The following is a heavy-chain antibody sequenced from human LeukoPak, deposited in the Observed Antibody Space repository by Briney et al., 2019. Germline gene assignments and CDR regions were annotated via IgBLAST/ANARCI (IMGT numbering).Heavy chain of an antibody. D-gene: IGHD2-21*01. CDR2: IKHDGSEK. CDR1: GFPFSYW. CDR3: ARNRRCCGEDY. Sequence: GGSLRLSCAASGFPFSYWMTWVRQAPGKGLEWAANIKHDGSEKSYVDSVKGRLTISRDNAKNSLYLQMNSLRAEDTAVYYCARNRRCCGEDYWGQGTQVTVSS. V-gene: IGHV3-7*01. J-gene: IGHJ4*02.